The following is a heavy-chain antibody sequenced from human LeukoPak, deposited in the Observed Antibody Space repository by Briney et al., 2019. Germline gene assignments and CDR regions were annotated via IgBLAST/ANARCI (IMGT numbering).Heavy chain of an antibody. CDR1: GGSISSSSYY. CDR2: IYYSGST. CDR3: ARPKDGIDAFDI. V-gene: IGHV4-39*07. J-gene: IGHJ3*02. D-gene: IGHD1-14*01. Sequence: SETLSLTCTVSGGSISSSSYYWGWIRQPPGKGLEWIGSIYYSGSTYYNPSLKSRVTISVDTSKNQFSLKLSSVTAADTAVYYCARPKDGIDAFDIWGQGTMVTVSS.